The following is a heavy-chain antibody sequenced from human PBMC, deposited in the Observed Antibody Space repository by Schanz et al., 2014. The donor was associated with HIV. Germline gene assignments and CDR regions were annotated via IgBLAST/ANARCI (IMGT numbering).Heavy chain of an antibody. V-gene: IGHV3-48*03. D-gene: IGHD2-2*01. Sequence: EVQLVESGGGLVQPGRSLRLSCEASGFTFDDYDMHWVRQAPGKGLEWVSYISSSGRTIYYADSVKGRFTISRDNAKNSLYLQMNSLRIEDTAVYYCAKDTVARLVVPEGGMDVWGQGTTVTVSS. CDR2: ISSSGRTI. CDR3: AKDTVARLVVPEGGMDV. J-gene: IGHJ6*02. CDR1: GFTFDDYD.